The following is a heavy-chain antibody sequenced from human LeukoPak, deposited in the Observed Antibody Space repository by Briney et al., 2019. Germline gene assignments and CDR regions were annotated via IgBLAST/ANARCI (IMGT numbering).Heavy chain of an antibody. V-gene: IGHV4-31*03. Sequence: SETLSLTCTVSGGSITSGGFCWSWIRQHPGKGLEWIGHIYYSGNTYYNPSLKSRVLMSVDTSKNQFSLKLSSVTAEDTAVYYCAKATFVVVVAATAGVWGQGTLVTVSS. J-gene: IGHJ4*02. D-gene: IGHD2-15*01. CDR2: IYYSGNT. CDR1: GGSITSGGFC. CDR3: AKATFVVVVAATAGV.